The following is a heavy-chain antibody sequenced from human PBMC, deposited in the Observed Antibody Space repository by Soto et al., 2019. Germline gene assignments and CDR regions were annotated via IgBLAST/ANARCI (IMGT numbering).Heavy chain of an antibody. CDR1: GFPFSLYL. CDR2: IGPDGSAK. V-gene: IGHV3-7*01. Sequence: EVQLVESGGDLVQPGGSLRLSCAASGFPFSLYLMSWVRQAPGKGLEWVANIGPDGSAKDYMGSVKGRFTISRDNAKSSLYLQMDSLRVEDRAIYYCSRDICGRTTGCVNWGQGTQVIVSS. CDR3: SRDICGRTTGCVN. D-gene: IGHD3-9*01. J-gene: IGHJ4*02.